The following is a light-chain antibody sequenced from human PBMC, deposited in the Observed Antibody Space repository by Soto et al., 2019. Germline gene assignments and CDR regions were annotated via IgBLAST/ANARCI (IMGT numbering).Light chain of an antibody. V-gene: IGKV3-11*01. CDR2: YAS. J-gene: IGKJ4*01. CDR3: QQRTNWPPT. CDR1: QSVRND. Sequence: EIVLTQSPATLSLSPGARATLSCRASQSVRNDLVWYHQKPGQAPRVLIYYASNRATGIPARFSGSGSGTDFTLTISSLGPEDVEVYYCQQRTNWPPTFGGGTKVEMK.